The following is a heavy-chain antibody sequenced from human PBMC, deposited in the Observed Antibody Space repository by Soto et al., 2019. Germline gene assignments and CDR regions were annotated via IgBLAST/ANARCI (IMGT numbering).Heavy chain of an antibody. CDR3: AREDRDRETGLVPAAIDGMDV. V-gene: IGHV1-69*08. CDR2: IIPIFGIA. J-gene: IGHJ6*02. CDR1: GGTFSRYS. D-gene: IGHD2-2*01. Sequence: QVKQVQSGAEVKKPGSSVKVSCKASGGTFSRYSITWVRQAPGHGLEWIGRIIPIFGIASYAQKFQGRVTITADESTSTAYMELSSLRSDDTAVYYCAREDRDRETGLVPAAIDGMDVWGQGTTVTVSS.